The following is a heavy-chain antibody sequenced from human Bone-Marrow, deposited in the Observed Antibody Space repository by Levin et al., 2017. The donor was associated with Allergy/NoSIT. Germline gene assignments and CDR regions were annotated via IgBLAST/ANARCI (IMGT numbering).Heavy chain of an antibody. V-gene: IGHV3-53*01. CDR2: IYSGERT. CDR1: FFLFPSPS. D-gene: IGHD1-14*01. Sequence: GGSLRLSFASSFFLFPSPSLPFFLPSPLKGLECVSVIYSGERTFYSDSVKGRFTISRDNSNNTLYLQMNSLRVEDTAIYYCARGPRIGNARGWFDPWGQGILVTVSS. CDR3: ARGPRIGNARGWFDP. J-gene: IGHJ5*02.